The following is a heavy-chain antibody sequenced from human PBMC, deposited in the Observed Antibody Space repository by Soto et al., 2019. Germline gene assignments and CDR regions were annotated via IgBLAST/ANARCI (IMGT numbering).Heavy chain of an antibody. V-gene: IGHV4-30-4*01. J-gene: IGHJ6*02. D-gene: IGHD5-12*01. CDR1: GGSINSADYY. Sequence: SETLSLTCTVSGGSINSADYYWSWVRQPPGKGLEWIGYIYYSGSTYFNPSLKSRVTISKDTSTNQFSLRLTSVTAADTAVYYCARAIVVTIGGMDVWGQGTTVTVSS. CDR2: IYYSGST. CDR3: ARAIVVTIGGMDV.